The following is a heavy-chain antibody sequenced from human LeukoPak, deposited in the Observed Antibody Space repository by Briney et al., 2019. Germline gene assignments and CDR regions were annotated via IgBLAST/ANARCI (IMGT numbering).Heavy chain of an antibody. CDR3: AREFWSGYYRSYFDY. V-gene: IGHV4-34*01. Sequence: SETLSLTCAVYGCSFSGYYWSWIRQPPGKGLEWIGEINHSGSTNYNPSLKSRVTISVDTSKNQFSLKLSSVNAADTDVYYCAREFWSGYYRSYFDYWGQGTLVTVSS. CDR1: GCSFSGYY. D-gene: IGHD3-3*01. J-gene: IGHJ4*02. CDR2: INHSGST.